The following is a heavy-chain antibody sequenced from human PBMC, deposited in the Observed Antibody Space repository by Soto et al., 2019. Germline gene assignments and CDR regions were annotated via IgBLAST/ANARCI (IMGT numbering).Heavy chain of an antibody. D-gene: IGHD2-15*01. Sequence: GWSLRLSCASSVFTFISYAMHWVRQAPGKGLEWVAVISYDGSNKYYADSVKGRFTISRDNSKNTLYLQMNSLRAEDTAVYYCASLADIVVVVAAIPAYAFDIWGQGTMVTVSS. CDR1: VFTFISYA. V-gene: IGHV3-30-3*01. CDR2: ISYDGSNK. CDR3: ASLADIVVVVAAIPAYAFDI. J-gene: IGHJ3*02.